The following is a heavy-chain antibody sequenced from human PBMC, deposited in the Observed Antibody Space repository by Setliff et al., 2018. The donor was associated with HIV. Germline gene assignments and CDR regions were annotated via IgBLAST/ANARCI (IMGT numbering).Heavy chain of an antibody. V-gene: IGHV3-7*01. D-gene: IGHD3-22*01. CDR2: IKQDGSEK. CDR1: GFTFSSYW. J-gene: IGHJ4*02. CDR3: ARVDTNYYDSSGYYLLDY. Sequence: HPGGSLRLSCAASGFTFSSYWMSWVRQAPGKGLEWVANIKQDGSEKYYVDSVKGRFTISRDNAKNTLYLQMNSLRAEDTGVYYCARVDTNYYDSSGYYLLDYWDQGTLVTVSS.